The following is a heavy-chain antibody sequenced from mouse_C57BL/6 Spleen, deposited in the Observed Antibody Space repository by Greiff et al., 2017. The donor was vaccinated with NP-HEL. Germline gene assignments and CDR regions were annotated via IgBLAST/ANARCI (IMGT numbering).Heavy chain of an antibody. V-gene: IGHV1-9*01. CDR3: AKTGTSWAMDY. Sequence: VMLVESGAELMQPGASVKLSCKATGYTFTGYWIEWVKQRPGHGLEWIGEILPGSGSTNYNEKFKGKATFTADTSSTTAYMQLSSLTTEDSAIYYCAKTGTSWAMDYWGQGTSVTVSS. J-gene: IGHJ4*01. D-gene: IGHD4-1*01. CDR2: ILPGSGST. CDR1: GYTFTGYW.